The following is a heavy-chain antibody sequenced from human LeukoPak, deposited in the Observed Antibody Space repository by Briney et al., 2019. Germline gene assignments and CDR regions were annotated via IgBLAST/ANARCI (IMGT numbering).Heavy chain of an antibody. V-gene: IGHV4-4*07. CDR1: GGSISSYY. D-gene: IGHD3-3*01. CDR2: IYSSGGT. Sequence: SETLSLTCTVSGGSISSYYWSWIRQPAGKGLEWIGRIYSSGGTDYNPSLKSRVTMSVDTSKNQFSLKLSSVTAADTAVYYCARFLRAYYFDYWGQGTLVAVSS. J-gene: IGHJ4*02. CDR3: ARFLRAYYFDY.